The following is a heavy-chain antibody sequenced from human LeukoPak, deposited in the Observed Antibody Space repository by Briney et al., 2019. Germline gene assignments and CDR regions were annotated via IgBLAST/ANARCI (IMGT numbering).Heavy chain of an antibody. D-gene: IGHD5-12*01. V-gene: IGHV3-23*01. CDR2: ISVSGGT. CDR1: GFTFSNAW. CDR3: AARGSGYDYY. Sequence: PGGSLRLSCAASGFTFSNAWMSWVRQAPGKGLEWVSAISVSGGTYYADSVKGRFTISRDKSRNTLYLQMNSLRAEDTAVYYCAARGSGYDYYWGQGTLVTVSS. J-gene: IGHJ4*02.